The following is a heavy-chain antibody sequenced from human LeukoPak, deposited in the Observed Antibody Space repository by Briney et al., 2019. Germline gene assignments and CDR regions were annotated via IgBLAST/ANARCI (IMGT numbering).Heavy chain of an antibody. CDR2: IFQGGGEI. D-gene: IGHD5-18*01. CDR1: EFTFSTFA. CDR3: ATYRQVLLPFEA. J-gene: IGHJ5*02. V-gene: IGHV3-23*01. Sequence: PGGSLRLSCAASEFTFSTFAMIWVRQPPGKGLEWVSSIFQGGGEIHYADSVRGRFTISRDNSKSTLFLQMNSLKAEDTAIYYCATYRQVLLPFEAWGQGTLVTVSS.